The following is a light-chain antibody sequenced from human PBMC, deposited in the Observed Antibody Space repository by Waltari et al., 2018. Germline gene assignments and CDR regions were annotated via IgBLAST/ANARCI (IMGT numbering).Light chain of an antibody. V-gene: IGLV1-44*01. CDR3: AAWDDSLTLVV. CDR2: SSS. J-gene: IGLJ2*01. CDR1: SSNIGRNS. Sequence: QSLLTQPPSASGTPGQRVTNSCSGTSSNIGRNSVNWYQQLPGMAPKLLIYSSSQRPSGVPDRFSASKSGTSATLAISGPQSEDEADYYCAAWDDSLTLVVFGGGTKLTVL.